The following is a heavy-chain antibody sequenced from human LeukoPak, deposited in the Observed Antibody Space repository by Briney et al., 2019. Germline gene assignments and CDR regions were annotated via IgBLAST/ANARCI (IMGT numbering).Heavy chain of an antibody. J-gene: IGHJ4*02. D-gene: IGHD6-13*01. CDR1: GFTFDDYA. Sequence: GGSLRLSCAGSGFTFDDYAMHWVRHAPGKGLEWVSGISWNSGSIGYADSVKGRFTISRDNAKNSLYLQMNSLRAEDTALYYCAKAADSSSWSHLDYWGQGTLVTVSS. CDR3: AKAADSSSWSHLDY. CDR2: ISWNSGSI. V-gene: IGHV3-9*01.